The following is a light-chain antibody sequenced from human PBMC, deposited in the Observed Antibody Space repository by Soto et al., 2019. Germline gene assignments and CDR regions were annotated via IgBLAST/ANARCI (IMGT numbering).Light chain of an antibody. CDR3: LQYGTPWWT. Sequence: EIVLTQSPGTLSLSPGERVTLSCGASQSVPANYLAWYQQKPGQAPRLLIYGASNRATGIPDRFSGSGSGTDFTLTVSRLEPEDFAVYFCLQYGTPWWTFGQEARVEIK. V-gene: IGKV3-20*01. CDR2: GAS. CDR1: QSVPANY. J-gene: IGKJ1*01.